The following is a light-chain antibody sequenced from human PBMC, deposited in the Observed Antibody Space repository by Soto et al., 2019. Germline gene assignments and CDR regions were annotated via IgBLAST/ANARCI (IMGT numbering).Light chain of an antibody. CDR1: QSISRN. Sequence: DIQMTQSPSSLSASVGDRVTITCRASQSISRNLNWYQQKPGKAPKLLIYAASSLQSGVPSRFSGSGSGTYFPLTISSLQPEDFAIYYCQQTYSTPEFGQGTKVEIK. V-gene: IGKV1-39*01. CDR3: QQTYSTPE. CDR2: AAS. J-gene: IGKJ1*01.